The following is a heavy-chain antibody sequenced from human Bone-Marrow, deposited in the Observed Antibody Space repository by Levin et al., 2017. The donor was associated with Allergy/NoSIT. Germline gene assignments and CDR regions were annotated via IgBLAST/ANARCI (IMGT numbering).Heavy chain of an antibody. V-gene: IGHV4-34*01. CDR3: ARGNLFELFL. Sequence: SQTLSLTCAVYGGSLSGFYWNWIRQPPGRGLEWIEEIRHTGSTQYNPSFNSRVTISADTSKNQFSLKVTSVTAADTAVYYCARGNLFELFLWGPGTLVTVSS. J-gene: IGHJ4*02. CDR1: GGSLSGFY. CDR2: IRHTGST. D-gene: IGHD3-10*01.